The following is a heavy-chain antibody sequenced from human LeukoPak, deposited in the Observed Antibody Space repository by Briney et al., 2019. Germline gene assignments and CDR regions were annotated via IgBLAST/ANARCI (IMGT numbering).Heavy chain of an antibody. J-gene: IGHJ4*02. CDR3: ASQSGYSSGWYSFDY. V-gene: IGHV4-34*01. CDR1: GGSFSGYY. CDR2: ISHSGST. D-gene: IGHD6-19*01. Sequence: SETLSLTCAVYGGSFSGYYWSWIRQPPGKGLEWIGEISHSGSTNYNPSLKSRVTISVDTSKNQFSLKLSSVTAADTAVYYCASQSGYSSGWYSFDYWGQGTLVTVSS.